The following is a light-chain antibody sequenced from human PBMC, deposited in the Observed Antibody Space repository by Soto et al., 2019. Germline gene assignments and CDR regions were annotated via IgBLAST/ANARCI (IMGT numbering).Light chain of an antibody. J-gene: IGKJ3*01. CDR1: QSLSSTY. CDR3: QQYGSSPL. V-gene: IGKV3-20*01. CDR2: GAS. Sequence: EIVLTQSPGTLSLSPGERATLFCRASQSLSSTYLAWYQQRPGQAPRLLIYGASSRATGIPDRFSGSGSGTDFTLTISRLEPEDFAVYYCQQYGSSPLFGPGTKVDIK.